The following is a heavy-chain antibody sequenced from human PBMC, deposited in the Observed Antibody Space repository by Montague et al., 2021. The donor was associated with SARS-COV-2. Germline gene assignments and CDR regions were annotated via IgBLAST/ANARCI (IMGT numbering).Heavy chain of an antibody. V-gene: IGHV4-59*01. Sequence: SEPLSLTCTISGGSMRRYYWTWIRQLPGKELEWIGSIYDSGGARYNPSLKSRVSISVDASKNQFSLRVTSVTAADTAVYFCARRGTGNYEILDYWGQGILVTVSS. CDR1: GGSMRRYY. J-gene: IGHJ4*02. CDR2: IYDSGGA. D-gene: IGHD3-3*01. CDR3: ARRGTGNYEILDY.